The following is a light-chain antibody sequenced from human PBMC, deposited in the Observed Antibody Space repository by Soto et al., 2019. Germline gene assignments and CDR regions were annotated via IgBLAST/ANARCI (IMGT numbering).Light chain of an antibody. V-gene: IGKV3-15*01. CDR2: GAS. CDR1: QSINTD. CDR3: QQYDTWPPGT. J-gene: IGKJ1*01. Sequence: EIVMTQSPATLSVSPGERATLSCRASQSINTDLAWYQQKPGQAPRLLLFGASTRATGIPDRFSGSGSGTDFTLTISSLQSEDFAVYYCQQYDTWPPGTFGQGTKVDIK.